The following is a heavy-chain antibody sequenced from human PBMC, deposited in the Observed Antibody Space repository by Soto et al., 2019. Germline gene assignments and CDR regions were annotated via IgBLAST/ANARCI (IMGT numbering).Heavy chain of an antibody. V-gene: IGHV1-69*13. CDR1: GYTFTAFY. CDR2: IIPIFGTA. J-gene: IGHJ5*02. Sequence: SVKVSCKTSGYTFTAFYLHWVRQAPGQGLEWMGGIIPIFGTANYAQKFRGRVTITADESTSTAYMELSSLRSEDTAVYYCASSILGYCSSTSCYRWFDPWGQGTLVTVSS. D-gene: IGHD2-2*01. CDR3: ASSILGYCSSTSCYRWFDP.